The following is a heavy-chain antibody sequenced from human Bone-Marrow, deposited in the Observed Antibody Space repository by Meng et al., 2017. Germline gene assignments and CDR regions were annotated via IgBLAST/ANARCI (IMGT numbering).Heavy chain of an antibody. CDR1: GGAFSDYY. V-gene: IGHV4-34*01. CDR3: ARGPTTMAHDFDY. CDR2: INHSGST. J-gene: IGHJ4*02. Sequence: HVQLQELGAGLLKPSETLSPTCVVSGGAFSDYYWSWIRQPPGKGLEWIGEINHSGSTNYNPSLEGRATISVDTSQNNLSLRLSSVTAADSAVYYCARGPTTMAHDFDYWGQGTLVTVSS. D-gene: IGHD4-11*01.